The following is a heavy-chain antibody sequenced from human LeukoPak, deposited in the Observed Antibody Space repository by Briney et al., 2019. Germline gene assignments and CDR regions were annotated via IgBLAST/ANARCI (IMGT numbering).Heavy chain of an antibody. V-gene: IGHV1-2*06. CDR3: ARSSYYGSSGYNDY. J-gene: IGHJ4*02. Sequence: ASVKTSCKASGYTFTGYYMHWVRQAPGQGLEWMGRINPNSGGTNYAQKFQGRVTMTRDTSISTAYMELSRLRSDDTAVYYCARSSYYGSSGYNDYWGQGTLVTVSS. D-gene: IGHD3-22*01. CDR2: INPNSGGT. CDR1: GYTFTGYY.